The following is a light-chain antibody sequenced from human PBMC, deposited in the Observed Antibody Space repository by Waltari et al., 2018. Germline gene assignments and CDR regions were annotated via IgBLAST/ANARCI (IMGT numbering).Light chain of an antibody. J-gene: IGKJ1*01. V-gene: IGKV1-39*01. CDR2: AAS. CDR3: QQTYSTPRT. CDR1: QSISNY. Sequence: DIQMTQSPSSLSASVGDRVTITCRASQSISNYLNWYQQKPGEAPKLLIYAASSLQSGVPTRVSGSGSGTDFTLTISSLQPEDFATYYCQQTYSTPRTFGQGAKVDSK.